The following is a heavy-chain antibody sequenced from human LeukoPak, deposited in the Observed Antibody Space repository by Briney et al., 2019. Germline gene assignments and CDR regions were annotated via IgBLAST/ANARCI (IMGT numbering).Heavy chain of an antibody. CDR3: AREGFGSSSWEDWFDP. V-gene: IGHV4-39*02. J-gene: IGHJ5*02. CDR2: IYYSGST. D-gene: IGHD6-13*01. CDR1: GGSISSYY. Sequence: SETLSLTCTVSGGSISSYYWGWIRQPPGKGLEWIGSIYYSGSTYYNPSLKIRGPISVDTSRHQFSLKLSSVTAADTAVYYCAREGFGSSSWEDWFDPWGQGTLVTVSS.